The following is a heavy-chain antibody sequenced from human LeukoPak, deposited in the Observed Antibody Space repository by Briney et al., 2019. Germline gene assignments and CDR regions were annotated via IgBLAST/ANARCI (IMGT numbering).Heavy chain of an antibody. J-gene: IGHJ4*02. Sequence: GGSLRLSCAASGFTFSSYAMSWVRQAPGKGLGWVSAISGSGGSTYYADSVKGRFTISRDNSKNTLYLQMNSLRAEDTAVYYCAKDEGSSSVPDYWGQGTLVTVSS. D-gene: IGHD6-13*01. CDR3: AKDEGSSSVPDY. CDR2: ISGSGGST. CDR1: GFTFSSYA. V-gene: IGHV3-23*01.